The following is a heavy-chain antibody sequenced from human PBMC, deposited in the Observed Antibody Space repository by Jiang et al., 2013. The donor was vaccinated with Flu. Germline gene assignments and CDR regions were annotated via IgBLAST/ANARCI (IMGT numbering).Heavy chain of an antibody. J-gene: IGHJ4*02. CDR3: ARDSGGYGLFDY. D-gene: IGHD3-22*01. CDR1: GGSISSSSNY. V-gene: IGHV4-39*01. Sequence: PGLVKPSETLSHTCTASGGSISSSSNYWGWIRQPPGKGLEWIGSIYYSGSTYYNPSLKSRVTISVDTSKNQFSLKLSSVTAADTAVYYCARDSGGYGLFDYWGQGTLVTVSS. CDR2: IYYSGST.